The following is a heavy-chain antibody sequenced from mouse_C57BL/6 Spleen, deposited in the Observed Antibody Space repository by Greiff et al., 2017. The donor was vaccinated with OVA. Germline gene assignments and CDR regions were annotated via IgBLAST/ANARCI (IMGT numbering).Heavy chain of an antibody. CDR3: ARWIDGSSFSWFAY. V-gene: IGHV1-55*01. CDR1: GYTFTSYW. Sequence: VQLQQPGAELVKPGASVKMSCKASGYTFTSYWITWVKQRPGQGLEWFGDIYPGSGSTNYNEKFKSKATLTVDTSSSTAYMQLSSLTSEDSAVYYCARWIDGSSFSWFAYWGQGTLVTVSA. CDR2: IYPGSGST. J-gene: IGHJ3*01. D-gene: IGHD1-1*01.